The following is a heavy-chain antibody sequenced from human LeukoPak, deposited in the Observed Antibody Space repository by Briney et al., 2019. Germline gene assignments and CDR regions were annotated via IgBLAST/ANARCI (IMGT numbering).Heavy chain of an antibody. CDR1: GGSISSSSYY. D-gene: IGHD2-15*01. Sequence: SETLSLTCTVSGGSISSSSYYWGWIRQPPGKGLEWIGSIYYSGSTYYNPSLKSRVTISVDTSKNQFSLKLSSVTAADTAVYYCARDPLSSPPDYWGQGTLVTVSS. J-gene: IGHJ4*02. V-gene: IGHV4-39*07. CDR2: IYYSGST. CDR3: ARDPLSSPPDY.